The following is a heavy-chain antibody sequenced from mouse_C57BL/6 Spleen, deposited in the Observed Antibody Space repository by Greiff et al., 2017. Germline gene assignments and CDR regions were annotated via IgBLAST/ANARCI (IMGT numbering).Heavy chain of an antibody. J-gene: IGHJ4*01. CDR1: GFTFSSYA. CDR2: ISDGGSYT. CDR3: ARARGSYAMDY. V-gene: IGHV5-4*03. Sequence: EVKLVESGGGLVKPGGSLKLSCAASGFTFSSYAMSWVRQTPEKRLEWVATISDGGSYTYYPDNVKGRFTISRDNAKNNLYLQMSHLKSEDTAMYYCARARGSYAMDYWGQGTSVTVSS.